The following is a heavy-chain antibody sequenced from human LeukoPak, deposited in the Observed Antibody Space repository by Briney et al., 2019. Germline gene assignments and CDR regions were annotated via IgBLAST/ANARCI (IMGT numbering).Heavy chain of an antibody. CDR1: GFTFSRFE. CDR3: ARGNPIDH. CDR2: IASSGGLI. Sequence: PGGSLRLSCAASGFTFSRFEMNWVRQAPGKGLEWGSYIASSGGLIYSADSVKGRFTISRDNAGNSLCLQMNSLRAEDTAVYYCARGNPIDHWGQGTPVTVSS. V-gene: IGHV3-48*03. D-gene: IGHD1-14*01. J-gene: IGHJ4*02.